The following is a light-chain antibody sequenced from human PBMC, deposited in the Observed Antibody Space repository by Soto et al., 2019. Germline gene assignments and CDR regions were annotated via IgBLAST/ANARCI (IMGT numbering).Light chain of an antibody. CDR2: DAS. J-gene: IGKJ4*01. CDR1: QSVSSN. V-gene: IGKV3-15*01. Sequence: EIVMTQSTPTLSVSPGERATLSCRASQSVSSNLAWDQQKPGQAPRLLLYDASTRATGIPARFSGSGSGTEFTLTISSLQSEDFAVYYCQQYNNWPPLVTFGGGTKVEIK. CDR3: QQYNNWPPLVT.